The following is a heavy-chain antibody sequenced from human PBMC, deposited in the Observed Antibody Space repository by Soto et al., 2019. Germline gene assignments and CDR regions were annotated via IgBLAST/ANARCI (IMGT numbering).Heavy chain of an antibody. V-gene: IGHV3-30-3*01. Sequence: QVQLVESGGGVVQPGRSLRLSCAASGFTFSSYAMHWVRQAPGKGLEWVAVISYDGSNKYYADSVKGRFTISRDNSKHTLYLQMNSLGAEDTAVYYCARDPMGRYYGSGSYYFDYWGQGTLVTVSP. D-gene: IGHD3-10*01. J-gene: IGHJ4*02. CDR3: ARDPMGRYYGSGSYYFDY. CDR1: GFTFSSYA. CDR2: ISYDGSNK.